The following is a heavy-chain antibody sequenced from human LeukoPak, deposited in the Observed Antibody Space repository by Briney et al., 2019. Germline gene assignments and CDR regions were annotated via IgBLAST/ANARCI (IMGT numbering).Heavy chain of an antibody. CDR3: ARGGYYDRGGGHFDY. V-gene: IGHV3-30-3*01. Sequence: GGSLRLSCAASGFTFSSFAMHWVRQAPGKGLEWVAVISYDGSNKYYADSVKGRFTISRDNSKNSMYLQMNTLRVEDTAVYYCARGGYYDRGGGHFDYWGQGTLVTVSS. CDR2: ISYDGSNK. D-gene: IGHD3-3*01. CDR1: GFTFSSFA. J-gene: IGHJ4*02.